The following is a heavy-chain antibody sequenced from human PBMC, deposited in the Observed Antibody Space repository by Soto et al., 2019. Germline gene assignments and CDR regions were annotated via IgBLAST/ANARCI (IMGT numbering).Heavy chain of an antibody. CDR3: ARVGCSGGSCYYYYYYYGMDV. V-gene: IGHV3-21*01. D-gene: IGHD2-15*01. CDR2: ISSSSSYI. Sequence: GGSLRLSCAASGFTFSIYSMNWVRHAPGEGVEWVSSISSSSSYIYYADSVKGRFTISRDNAKNSLYLQMNSLRAEDTAVYYCARVGCSGGSCYYYYYYYGMDVWGQGTTVTVSS. J-gene: IGHJ6*02. CDR1: GFTFSIYS.